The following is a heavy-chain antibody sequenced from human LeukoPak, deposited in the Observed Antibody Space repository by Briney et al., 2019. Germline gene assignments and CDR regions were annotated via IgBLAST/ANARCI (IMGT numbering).Heavy chain of an antibody. V-gene: IGHV3-11*01. Sequence: GGSLRLSCAASGFTFSDYYMSWIRQAPGKGLEWVSYISSSGSTIYYADSVKGRFTISRDNAKNSLYLQMNSLRAEDTAVYYCAGDRPAIVGATFLTDYGMDVWGQGTTVTVSS. CDR1: GFTFSDYY. D-gene: IGHD1-26*01. CDR3: AGDRPAIVGATFLTDYGMDV. CDR2: ISSSGSTI. J-gene: IGHJ6*02.